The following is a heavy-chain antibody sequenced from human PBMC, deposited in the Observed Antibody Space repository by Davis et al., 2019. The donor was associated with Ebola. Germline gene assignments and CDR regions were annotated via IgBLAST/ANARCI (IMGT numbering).Heavy chain of an antibody. Sequence: GESLKISCAASGFTFSTYWMHWVRQLPGKGLVWVSRINTDGDNTSYADSVEGRFTVSRDNAKNTLYVQMNSLRAEDTGIYYCAKDTNADSTGGDYWGQGTLVTVSS. D-gene: IGHD4-17*01. CDR2: INTDGDNT. CDR3: AKDTNADSTGGDY. J-gene: IGHJ4*02. CDR1: GFTFSTYW. V-gene: IGHV3-74*01.